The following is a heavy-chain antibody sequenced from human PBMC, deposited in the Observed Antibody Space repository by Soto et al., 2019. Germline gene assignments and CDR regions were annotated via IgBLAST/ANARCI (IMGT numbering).Heavy chain of an antibody. J-gene: IGHJ4*02. V-gene: IGHV1-3*01. CDR1: GYTFTSYA. CDR3: ARDKYQEYDDILTGYHY. D-gene: IGHD3-9*01. CDR2: INAGNGNT. Sequence: QVQLVQSGAEVKKPGASVKVSCKASGYTFTSYAMHWVRQAPGQRLEWTGWINAGNGNTKHSQKFQGRVTMTRDTSASTAYMELSSLRSEDTAVYYCARDKYQEYDDILTGYHYWGQGTLVTVSS.